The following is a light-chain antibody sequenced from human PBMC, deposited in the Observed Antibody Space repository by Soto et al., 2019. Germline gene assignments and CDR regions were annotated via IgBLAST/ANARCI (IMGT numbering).Light chain of an antibody. CDR1: QDISGF. CDR3: LQHNTYPYT. V-gene: IGKV1-17*03. CDR2: ETS. J-gene: IGKJ2*01. Sequence: DVQMTQSPSTMSASVGDRVTIACRASQDISGFLAWFHHNPGRAPERLIYETSNFQPGVPARFSGSGSGTEFTLAISGLQPEDFATYYCLQHNTYPYTFGQGTKLEIK.